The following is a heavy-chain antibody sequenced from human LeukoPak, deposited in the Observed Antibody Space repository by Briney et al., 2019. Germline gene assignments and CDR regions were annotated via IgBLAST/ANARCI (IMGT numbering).Heavy chain of an antibody. CDR3: TRATDYYDGSGYYIDY. D-gene: IGHD3-22*01. Sequence: GRSLRLSCTPPGFSFGDYAVNWFRQAPGKGLEWVGFIRSKAYGGTTEYAASVKGRFTISRDDSKSIAYLQMNSLKTEDTAVYYCTRATDYYDGSGYYIDYWGQGTLVTVSS. J-gene: IGHJ4*02. CDR2: IRSKAYGGTT. CDR1: GFSFGDYA. V-gene: IGHV3-49*03.